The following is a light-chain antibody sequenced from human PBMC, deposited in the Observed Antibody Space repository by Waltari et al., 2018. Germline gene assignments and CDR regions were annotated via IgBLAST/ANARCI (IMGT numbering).Light chain of an antibody. Sequence: QTVVTQEPSLSVSPGGTVTLTCTLSSGSVSTTSYATWYQQTPGQPPRTLVYKANARSSGVPDRFSGSILGNKAALTITGAQADDESDYYCALYMGSGIWVFGGGTKLTVL. CDR1: SGSVSTTSY. J-gene: IGLJ3*02. V-gene: IGLV8-61*01. CDR2: KAN. CDR3: ALYMGSGIWV.